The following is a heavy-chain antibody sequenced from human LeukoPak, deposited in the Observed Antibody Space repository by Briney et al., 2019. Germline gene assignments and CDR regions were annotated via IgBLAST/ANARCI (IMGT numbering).Heavy chain of an antibody. CDR2: ISGSGGST. J-gene: IGHJ5*02. D-gene: IGHD2-2*01. CDR1: RFTFSSYA. CDR3: AKVLGYCSSTSCGGFDP. Sequence: GGCLRLSCAASRFTFSSYAMSWVRQAPGKGLEWVSAISGSGGSTYYADSVKARFTIYRDNSKNTVYMQMNILRAEDTAVYYCAKVLGYCSSTSCGGFDPWGQGTLVTVSS. V-gene: IGHV3-23*01.